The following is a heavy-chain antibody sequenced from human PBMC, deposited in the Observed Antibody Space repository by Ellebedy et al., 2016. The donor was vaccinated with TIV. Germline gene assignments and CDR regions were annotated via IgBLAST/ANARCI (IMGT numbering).Heavy chain of an antibody. CDR3: ARHRDYYYSMDV. V-gene: IGHV4-39*01. J-gene: IGHJ6*02. D-gene: IGHD3-10*01. CDR1: GGSISSSSYY. CDR2: IYYSGST. Sequence: SETLSLTXTVSGGSISSSSYYWGWIRQPPGKGLEWIGSIYYSGSTYYNPSLKSRVTISVDTSKNQFSLKLSSVTAADTAVYYCARHRDYYYSMDVWGQGTTVTVSS.